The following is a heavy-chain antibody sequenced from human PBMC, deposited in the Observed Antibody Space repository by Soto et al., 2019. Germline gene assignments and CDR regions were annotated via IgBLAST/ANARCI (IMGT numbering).Heavy chain of an antibody. CDR1: GGSISSYY. CDR2: IYYSGST. J-gene: IGHJ6*02. D-gene: IGHD4-17*01. V-gene: IGHV4-59*01. Sequence: SETLSLTCTVSGGSISSYYWSWIRQPPGKGLEWIGYIYYSGSTNYNPSLKSRVTISVDTSKNQYSLKLSSVTAADTAVYYCARAPRLKTTVTKPRYYYYGMDVWGQGTTVTVSS. CDR3: ARAPRLKTTVTKPRYYYYGMDV.